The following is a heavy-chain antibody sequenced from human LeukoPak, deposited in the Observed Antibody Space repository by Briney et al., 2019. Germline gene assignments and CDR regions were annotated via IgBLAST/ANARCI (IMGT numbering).Heavy chain of an antibody. CDR2: IFHTGNT. D-gene: IGHD6-19*01. CDR1: GYSLSSGYN. V-gene: IGHV4-38-2*02. J-gene: IGHJ4*02. CDR3: GRDGAVAVSGPPGY. Sequence: SETLSLSCAVSGYSLSSGYNWCWSRQPPGEVQWLSRSIFHTGNTYYTHSLKGRVTMSVDTSKNPLSLKLSSVTAADTAVYYCGRDGAVAVSGPPGYWGEGRLVTVSS.